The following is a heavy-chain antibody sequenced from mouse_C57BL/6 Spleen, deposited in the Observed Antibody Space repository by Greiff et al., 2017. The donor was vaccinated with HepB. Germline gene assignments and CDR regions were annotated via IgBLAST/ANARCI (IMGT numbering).Heavy chain of an antibody. CDR3: VRRTTVAPYAMDY. D-gene: IGHD1-1*01. CDR2: IRSKSNNYAT. V-gene: IGHV10-1*01. CDR1: GFSFNTYA. Sequence: EVQLQESGGGLVQPKGSLKLSCAASGFSFNTYAMNWVRQAPGKGLEWVARIRSKSNNYATYYADSVKDRFTISRDDSESMLYLQMNNLKTEDTAMYYCVRRTTVAPYAMDYWGQGTSVTVSS. J-gene: IGHJ4*01.